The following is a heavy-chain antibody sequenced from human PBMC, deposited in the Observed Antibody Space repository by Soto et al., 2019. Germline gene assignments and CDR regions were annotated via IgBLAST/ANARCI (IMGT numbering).Heavy chain of an antibody. J-gene: IGHJ4*02. CDR3: AKDYDFWSGYPHFDY. CDR2: ISGSGGST. D-gene: IGHD3-3*01. V-gene: IGHV3-23*01. CDR1: GFTFSSYA. Sequence: GGSLRLSCAASGFTFSSYAMSWVRQAPGKGLEWVSAISGSGGSTYYADSVKGRFTISRDNSKNTLYLQMNSLRAEDTAVYYCAKDYDFWSGYPHFDYWGQGTLVTVSS.